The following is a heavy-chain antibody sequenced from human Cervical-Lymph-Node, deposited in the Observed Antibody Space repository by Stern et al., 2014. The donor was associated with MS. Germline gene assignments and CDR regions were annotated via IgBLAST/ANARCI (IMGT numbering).Heavy chain of an antibody. CDR3: AKDLDRTDFYINYLVGAMDV. CDR2: IYSGGST. D-gene: IGHD4-11*01. J-gene: IGHJ6*02. Sequence: EVQLVESGGGLVQPGGSLRLSCAASGFTVSSNYMSWVRQAPGKGLEWVSVIYSGGSTYYADSVKGRFTISRHNSKNTLYLQMNSLRAEDTAVYYCAKDLDRTDFYINYLVGAMDVWGQGTTVTVSS. V-gene: IGHV3-53*04. CDR1: GFTVSSNY.